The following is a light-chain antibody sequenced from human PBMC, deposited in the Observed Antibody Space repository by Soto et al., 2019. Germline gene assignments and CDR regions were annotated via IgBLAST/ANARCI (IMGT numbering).Light chain of an antibody. V-gene: IGKV3-15*01. J-gene: IGKJ1*01. CDR3: QQYNNWPGT. Sequence: EIVLTQSPGTLSVSPGERATLSCRASQSVSSKLAWYQQKPGQAPRLLFYGASTGATGIPARFSGSGSETGLTLSISSLQSEDFAVYYCQQYNNWPGTFGQGTKV. CDR1: QSVSSK. CDR2: GAS.